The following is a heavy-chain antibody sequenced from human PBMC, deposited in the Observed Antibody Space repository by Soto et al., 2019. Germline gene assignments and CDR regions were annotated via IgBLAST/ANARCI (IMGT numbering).Heavy chain of an antibody. CDR1: GFTFSSFE. D-gene: IGHD3-22*01. Sequence: TGGSLRLYCAASGFTFSSFEMNWIRQAPGKGLEWVSYISRSSSTMYYADSVKGRFTISRDNDKNSLYLQMNRLRDEDTAVYYCARDFGYDDVWGQGTTVTVSS. CDR2: ISRSSSTM. CDR3: ARDFGYDDV. V-gene: IGHV3-48*02. J-gene: IGHJ6*02.